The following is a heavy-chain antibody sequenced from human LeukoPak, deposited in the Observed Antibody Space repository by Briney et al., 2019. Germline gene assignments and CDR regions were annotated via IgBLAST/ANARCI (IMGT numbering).Heavy chain of an antibody. CDR3: ARESSMRGADAFDI. V-gene: IGHV1-2*02. CDR1: GDTFTGYY. J-gene: IGHJ3*02. Sequence: ASVKVSCKASGDTFTGYYMHWVRQAPGQGLEWMEWINPNSGATNYAQKFQGRVTMTRDTSISTAYMELSRLRSDDTAVYYCARESSMRGADAFDIWGQGTMVTVSS. CDR2: INPNSGAT. D-gene: IGHD1-26*01.